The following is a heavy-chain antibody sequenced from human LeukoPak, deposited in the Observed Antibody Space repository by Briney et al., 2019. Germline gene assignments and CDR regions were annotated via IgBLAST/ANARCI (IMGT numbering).Heavy chain of an antibody. Sequence: GGSLRLSCAASGFTFSSYSMNWVRQAPGKGLEWVSSISSSSSYIYYADSVKGRFTISRDNAKNSLYLQMNSLRAEDTAVYYCARGFSSSSTTIFDYWGQGTLVTVSS. CDR3: ARGFSSSSTTIFDY. CDR2: ISSSSSYI. D-gene: IGHD6-6*01. CDR1: GFTFSSYS. J-gene: IGHJ4*02. V-gene: IGHV3-21*01.